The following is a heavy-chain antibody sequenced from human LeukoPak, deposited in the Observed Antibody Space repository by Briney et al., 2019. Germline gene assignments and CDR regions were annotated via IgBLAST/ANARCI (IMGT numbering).Heavy chain of an antibody. CDR2: INPIFGKA. CDR1: GGTFSSYA. CDR3: ASAYYGSGGYSYYYYYMDV. Sequence: ASVKVSCKASGGTFSSYAISWVRQAPGQGLEWMGGINPIFGKATYAQKFQGRVTITTDESTSTAYMELSSLRSEDTAVYYCASAYYGSGGYSYYYYYMDVWGKGTTVTVSS. J-gene: IGHJ6*03. D-gene: IGHD3-10*01. V-gene: IGHV1-69*05.